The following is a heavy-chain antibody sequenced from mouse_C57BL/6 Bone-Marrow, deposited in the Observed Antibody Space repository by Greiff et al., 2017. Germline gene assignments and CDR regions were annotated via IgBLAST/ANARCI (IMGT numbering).Heavy chain of an antibody. V-gene: IGHV14-4*01. CDR3: TTGDYYGS. J-gene: IGHJ2*01. Sequence: EVQLQQSGAELVRPGASVKLSCTASGFNIKDDYMHWVKQRPEQGLEWIGWIDPENGDTEYASKFQGKATITADTSSNTAYLQLSSLTSEDTAVSYCTTGDYYGSRGAGTTLTVSS. CDR2: IDPENGDT. CDR1: GFNIKDDY. D-gene: IGHD1-1*01.